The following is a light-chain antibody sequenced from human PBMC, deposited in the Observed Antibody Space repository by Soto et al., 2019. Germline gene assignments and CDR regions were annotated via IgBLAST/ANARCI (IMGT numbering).Light chain of an antibody. Sequence: DIQMTQSPSSLSASVGDRVTITCRASQSISSYLNWYQQKPWKAPKLLIYAASSLQSVVPSRFSGSGSGTDFTLTISSLQPEDFATYYCQQSYSTPRSLTFGGGTKVEIK. V-gene: IGKV1-39*01. CDR3: QQSYSTPRSLT. CDR2: AAS. CDR1: QSISSY. J-gene: IGKJ4*01.